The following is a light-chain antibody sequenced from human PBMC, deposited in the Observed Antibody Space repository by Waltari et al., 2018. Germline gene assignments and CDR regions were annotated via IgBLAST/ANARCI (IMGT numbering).Light chain of an antibody. J-gene: IGKJ2*01. Sequence: VLTQSPGTLSLSPGERATISCRASQSITKKCFAWYQQKPGQAPRLLIYGASSRAAGIPDRFSGSGSGTDFTLTISRLEPEDSAVYYCQQYGSSVMYTFGQGTKLEIK. CDR2: GAS. CDR3: QQYGSSVMYT. CDR1: QSITKKC. V-gene: IGKV3-20*01.